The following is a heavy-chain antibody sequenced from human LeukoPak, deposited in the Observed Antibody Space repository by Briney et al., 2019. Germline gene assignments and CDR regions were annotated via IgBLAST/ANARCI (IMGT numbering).Heavy chain of an antibody. Sequence: SETLSLTCGVSGGSVSGHYWSWVRQPPGKGLEWIGDINHSGVTTYNPSLKSRLTISIDTAKNQFSLKLSSVTAADTAVYYCARGDILTGFDYWGQGTLVTVSS. CDR3: ARGDILTGFDY. CDR1: GGSVSGHY. D-gene: IGHD3-9*01. J-gene: IGHJ4*02. V-gene: IGHV4-34*01. CDR2: INHSGVT.